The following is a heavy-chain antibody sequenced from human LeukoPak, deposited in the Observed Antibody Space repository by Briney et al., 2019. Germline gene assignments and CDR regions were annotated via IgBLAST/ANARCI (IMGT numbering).Heavy chain of an antibody. D-gene: IGHD3-10*01. J-gene: IGHJ5*02. CDR3: ARRVMSSGRGAFNWFDP. CDR1: GGTFSSYA. CDR2: IIPIFGTA. V-gene: IGHV1-69*13. Sequence: SVKVTCKASGGTFSSYAISWVRQAPGQGLEWMGGIIPIFGTADYAQKFQGRVTVTADESTSTAYMELSSLRSEDTAVYYCARRVMSSGRGAFNWFDPWGQGTLVTVSS.